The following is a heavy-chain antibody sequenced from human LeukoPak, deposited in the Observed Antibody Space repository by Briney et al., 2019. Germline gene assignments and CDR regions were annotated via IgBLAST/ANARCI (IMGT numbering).Heavy chain of an antibody. D-gene: IGHD3-3*01. CDR1: GFTFSSYA. J-gene: IGHJ5*02. V-gene: IGHV3-30-3*01. CDR2: ISYDGSNK. Sequence: GRSLRLSCAASGFTFSSYAMHWVRQAPGKGLEWVAVISYDGSNKYYADSVKGRFTISRDNSKNTLYLQMNSRRAEDTAVYYCARIPHWYYDSKLASNWFDPWGQGTLVTVSS. CDR3: ARIPHWYYDSKLASNWFDP.